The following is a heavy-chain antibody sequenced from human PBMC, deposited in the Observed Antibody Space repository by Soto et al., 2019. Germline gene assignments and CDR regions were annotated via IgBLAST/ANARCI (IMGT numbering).Heavy chain of an antibody. Sequence: GESLNISCKGSGYNFTSYWIGWVRQMRWKGLEWMGIIYPGDSDTRYSPSFQGQVTISADKSISTAYLQWSSLKASDTAMYYCARLFIVGATPPHLDYWGQGTLVTVSS. CDR2: IYPGDSDT. J-gene: IGHJ4*02. CDR1: GYNFTSYW. D-gene: IGHD1-26*01. CDR3: ARLFIVGATPPHLDY. V-gene: IGHV5-51*01.